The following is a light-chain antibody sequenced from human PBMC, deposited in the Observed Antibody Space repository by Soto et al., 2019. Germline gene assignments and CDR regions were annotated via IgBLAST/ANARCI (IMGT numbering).Light chain of an antibody. V-gene: IGKV1-9*01. Sequence: IQLTQSPSSLSASVGDRVTITCRASQGIDSHLAWYQQKPGKGPKLLIYVASTLQSGVPSRFSGSGSGTDFNLTISNLQPDDFAAYYCQQVHSWPLTFGGGTKVEIK. J-gene: IGKJ4*01. CDR1: QGIDSH. CDR2: VAS. CDR3: QQVHSWPLT.